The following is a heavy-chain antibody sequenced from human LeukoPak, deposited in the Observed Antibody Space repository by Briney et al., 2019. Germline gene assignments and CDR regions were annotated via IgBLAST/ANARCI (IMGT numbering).Heavy chain of an antibody. V-gene: IGHV4-59*08. J-gene: IGHJ5*02. Sequence: KPSETLSLTCTVSGGSISSYYWSWIRQPPGKGLEWIGYIYYSGSTNYNPSLKSRVTISVDTSKNQFSLKLSSVTAADTAVYYCARVPKVVPAARIWFDPWGQGTLVTASS. CDR2: IYYSGST. CDR1: GGSISSYY. D-gene: IGHD2-2*01. CDR3: ARVPKVVPAARIWFDP.